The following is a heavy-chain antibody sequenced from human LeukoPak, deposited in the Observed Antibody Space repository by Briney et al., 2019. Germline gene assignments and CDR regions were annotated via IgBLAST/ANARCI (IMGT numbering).Heavy chain of an antibody. D-gene: IGHD2-15*01. V-gene: IGHV4-59*01. Sequence: SETLSLTCTVSGGSISSYYWSWIRQPPGKGLEWIGYIYYSGSTNYNPSLKSRVTISVDTSKNQFSLKLSSVTAADTAVYYCARDSYCSGGSCYRGIFDYWGQGTLVTVSS. J-gene: IGHJ4*02. CDR2: IYYSGST. CDR1: GGSISSYY. CDR3: ARDSYCSGGSCYRGIFDY.